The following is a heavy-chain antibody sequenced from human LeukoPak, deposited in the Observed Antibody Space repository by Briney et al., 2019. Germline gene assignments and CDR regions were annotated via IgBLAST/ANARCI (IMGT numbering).Heavy chain of an antibody. D-gene: IGHD3-10*01. CDR3: ARDAYYYGSGSYYILSRWFDP. J-gene: IGHJ5*02. Sequence: GGSLRLSCAASGFTFSSYSMNWVRQAPGKGLEWVSSISSSSSCIYYADSVKGRFTISRDNAKNSLYLQMNSLRAEDTAVYYCARDAYYYGSGSYYILSRWFDPWGQGTLVTVSS. CDR2: ISSSSSCI. V-gene: IGHV3-21*01. CDR1: GFTFSSYS.